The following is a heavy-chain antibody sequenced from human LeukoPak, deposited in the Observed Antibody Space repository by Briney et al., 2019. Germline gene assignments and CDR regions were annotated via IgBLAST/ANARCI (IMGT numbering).Heavy chain of an antibody. CDR2: INAGNGNT. V-gene: IGHV1-3*01. CDR3: ARDFGGYGLFDY. CDR1: GYTFTSYA. D-gene: IGHD5-12*01. Sequence: GASVKVSCKASGYTFTSYAMHWVRQAPGQRLEWMGWINAGNGNTKYSQKFQGRVTITRDTSASTAYMELSSLRSEDTAVYYCARDFGGYGLFDYWGQGTLVTVSS. J-gene: IGHJ4*02.